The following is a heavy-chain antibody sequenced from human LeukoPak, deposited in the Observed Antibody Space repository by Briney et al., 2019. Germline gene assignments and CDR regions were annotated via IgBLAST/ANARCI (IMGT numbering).Heavy chain of an antibody. CDR1: GFTFSSYA. CDR3: ARAVAERWIQLWGLSTFDI. V-gene: IGHV3-30-3*01. D-gene: IGHD5-18*01. J-gene: IGHJ3*02. CDR2: ISYDGSNK. Sequence: GGSLRLSCAASGFTFSSYAMHWVRQAPGKGLEWVAVISYDGSNKYYADSVKGRFTISRDNSKNTLYLQMNSLRAEDTAVYYCARAVAERWIQLWGLSTFDIWGQGTMVTVSS.